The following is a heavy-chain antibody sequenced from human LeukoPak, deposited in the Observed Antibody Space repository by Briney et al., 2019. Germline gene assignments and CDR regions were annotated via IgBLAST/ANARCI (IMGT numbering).Heavy chain of an antibody. V-gene: IGHV3-11*06. CDR3: ARVIWFGESKRDY. D-gene: IGHD3-10*01. CDR1: GFTFSDYY. Sequence: GGSLRLSCAASGFTFSDYYMSWIRQAPGKGLEWVSSISSSSSYIYYADSVKGRFTISRDNAKNSLYLQMNSLRAEDTAVYYCARVIWFGESKRDYWGQGTLVTVSS. CDR2: ISSSSSYI. J-gene: IGHJ4*02.